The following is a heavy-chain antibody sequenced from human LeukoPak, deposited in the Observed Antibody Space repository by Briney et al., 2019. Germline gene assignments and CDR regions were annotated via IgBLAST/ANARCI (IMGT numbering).Heavy chain of an antibody. CDR3: VKQEHLTGFDH. CDR1: GFTFSSYT. V-gene: IGHV3-64D*09. D-gene: IGHD3-9*01. Sequence: GGSLRLSCSASGFTFSSYTMHWVRQAPGKGLEYVSVISSNGGSTYYADSVKGRFIVSRDNSKNTVYLQTSSLRAEDTALYYCVKQEHLTGFDHWGQGILVTVSS. CDR2: ISSNGGST. J-gene: IGHJ4*02.